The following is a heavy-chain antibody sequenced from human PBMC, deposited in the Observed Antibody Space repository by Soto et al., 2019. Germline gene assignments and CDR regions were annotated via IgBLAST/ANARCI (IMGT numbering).Heavy chain of an antibody. CDR2: ISYDGSNK. CDR1: GFTFSSYG. CDR3: ARARGVDS. D-gene: IGHD3-16*01. V-gene: IGHV3-30*03. Sequence: PGGSLRLSCAASGFTFSSYGMHWVRQAPGKGLEWVAVISYDGSNKYYADSVKGRFTISRDNAKNSLYLQMNSLRAEDTAVYYCARARGVDSWGQGTLVTVSS. J-gene: IGHJ5*01.